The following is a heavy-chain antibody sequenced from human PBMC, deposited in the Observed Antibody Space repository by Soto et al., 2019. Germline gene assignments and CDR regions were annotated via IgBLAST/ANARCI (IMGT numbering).Heavy chain of an antibody. CDR1: RFTFSSYA. V-gene: IGHV3-23*01. Sequence: GESLKISCAASRFTFSSYAMNWVRQAPGKGLEWVSAISGSGGDTYYADSVKGRFTISRDNSKNTLYLQMNSLRAEDTAVYYCAKDRGYTYGTLFDYWGQGTLVTVSS. CDR2: ISGSGGDT. J-gene: IGHJ4*02. CDR3: AKDRGYTYGTLFDY. D-gene: IGHD5-18*01.